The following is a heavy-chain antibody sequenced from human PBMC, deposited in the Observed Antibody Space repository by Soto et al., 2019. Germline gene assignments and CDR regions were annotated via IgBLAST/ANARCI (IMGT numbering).Heavy chain of an antibody. CDR3: ARGGELHYFDY. Sequence: GASVKVSCKAFGYTFTSSYIHWVRQAPGQGLEWMGIINPNGGSTTYTQKFQGRVTMTRDTSTSTVYMELSSLRSEDTAVYYCARGGELHYFDYWGQGTLVTVSS. J-gene: IGHJ4*02. CDR2: INPNGGST. V-gene: IGHV1-46*01. D-gene: IGHD3-10*01. CDR1: GYTFTSSY.